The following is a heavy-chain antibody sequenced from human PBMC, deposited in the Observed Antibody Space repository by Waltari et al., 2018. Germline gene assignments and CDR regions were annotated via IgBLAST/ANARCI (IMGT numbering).Heavy chain of an antibody. Sequence: QVQLVESGGGVVQPGRSLRLSCAASGLTFRNSGMHWVRQAPGKGLEWVAVISYDGSEEFYADSVKGRFTISRDNSKNTLFLQMNSLRVEDTAVYYCARGYTYCNYWGQGALVTVSS. D-gene: IGHD1-1*01. CDR2: ISYDGSEE. CDR3: ARGYTYCNY. V-gene: IGHV3-30*03. CDR1: GLTFRNSG. J-gene: IGHJ4*02.